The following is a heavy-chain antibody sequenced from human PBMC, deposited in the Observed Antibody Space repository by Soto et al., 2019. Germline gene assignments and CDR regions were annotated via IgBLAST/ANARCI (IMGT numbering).Heavy chain of an antibody. CDR3: ARERSVGYCITTTCPKPFYYYAMDV. V-gene: IGHV1-69*12. J-gene: IGHJ6*02. Sequence: QVQLVQSGAEVKKPGSSLKVSCKASGGTFTNYAFSWVRQAPGQGPEWMGGIIPIFGTPDYAQKFQGRVTITADESTRRVYMELNRLRSDDTAVYYCARERSVGYCITTTCPKPFYYYAMDVWGQGTTVTVSS. D-gene: IGHD2-2*01. CDR1: GGTFTNYA. CDR2: IIPIFGTP.